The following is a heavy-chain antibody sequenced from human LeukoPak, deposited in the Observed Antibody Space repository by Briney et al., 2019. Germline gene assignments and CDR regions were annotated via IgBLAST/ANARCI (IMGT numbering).Heavy chain of an antibody. J-gene: IGHJ4*02. D-gene: IGHD4-17*01. CDR2: ISSSSSYI. Sequence: GGSLRLSCAASGFTFSSYSVNWVRQAPGKGLEWVSSISSSSSYIYYADSVKGRFTISRDNAKNSLYLQMNSLRAEDTAVYYCARDLLPTVTTGTFDYWGQGTLVTVSS. V-gene: IGHV3-21*01. CDR3: ARDLLPTVTTGTFDY. CDR1: GFTFSSYS.